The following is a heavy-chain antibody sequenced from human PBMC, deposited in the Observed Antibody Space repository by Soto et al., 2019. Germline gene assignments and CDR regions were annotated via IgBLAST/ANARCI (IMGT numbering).Heavy chain of an antibody. D-gene: IGHD3-22*01. J-gene: IGHJ4*02. CDR2: IIPIFGTA. Sequence: QVQLVQSGAEVKKPGSSVKVSCKASGGTFSSYAISWVRQAPGQGLEWMGGIIPIFGTANYAQKFQGRVTIIADKNTSTAYMELSSMRCEETAVYYCARGYYYGSSGYYRYYYFDYWGQGTPVTVSS. CDR3: ARGYYYGSSGYYRYYYFDY. CDR1: GGTFSSYA. V-gene: IGHV1-69*06.